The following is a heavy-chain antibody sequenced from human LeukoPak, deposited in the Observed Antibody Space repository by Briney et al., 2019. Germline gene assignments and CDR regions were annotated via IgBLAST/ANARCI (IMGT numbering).Heavy chain of an antibody. V-gene: IGHV3-21*06. J-gene: IGHJ1*01. CDR1: GFTFSTYA. D-gene: IGHD6-19*01. Sequence: PGGSLRLSCAASGFTFSTYAMHWVRQAPGKGLEWVSFISTSSSYIYYADSVKGRFTISRDNARNSLYLQMNSLRAEDTAVYYCARDPAGWYDGYFQHWGQGTLVTVSS. CDR2: ISTSSSYI. CDR3: ARDPAGWYDGYFQH.